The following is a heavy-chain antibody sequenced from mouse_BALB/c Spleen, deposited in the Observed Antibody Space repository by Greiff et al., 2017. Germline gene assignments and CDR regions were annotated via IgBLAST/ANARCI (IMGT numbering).Heavy chain of an antibody. CDR3: ARSDGYYDYYAMDY. V-gene: IGHV2-9*02. CDR2: IWAGGST. Sequence: VMLVESGPGLVAPSQSLSITCTVSGFSLTSYGVHWVRQPPGKGLEWLGVIWAGGSTNYNSALMSRLSISKDNSKSQVFLKMNSLQTDDTAMYYCARSDGYYDYYAMDYWGQGTSVTVSS. CDR1: GFSLTSYG. J-gene: IGHJ4*01. D-gene: IGHD2-3*01.